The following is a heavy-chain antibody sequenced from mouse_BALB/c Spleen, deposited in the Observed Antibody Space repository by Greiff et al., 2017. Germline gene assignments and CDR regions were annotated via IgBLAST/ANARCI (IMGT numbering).Heavy chain of an antibody. J-gene: IGHJ3*01. D-gene: IGHD2-4*01. CDR2: IWSGGST. V-gene: IGHV2-4-1*01. Sequence: QVQLQQSGPGLVQPSQSLSITCTVSGFSLTSYGVHWVRQSPGKGLEWLGVIWSGGSTDYNAAFISRLSISKDNSRSQVFFKMNSLQADDTAIYYCARGGITTTGFAYWGQGTLVTVSA. CDR1: GFSLTSYG. CDR3: ARGGITTTGFAY.